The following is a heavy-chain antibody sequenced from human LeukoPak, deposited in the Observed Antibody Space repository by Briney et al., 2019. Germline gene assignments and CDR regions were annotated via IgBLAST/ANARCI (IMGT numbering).Heavy chain of an antibody. CDR1: GGSISSYY. CDR2: IYYSGST. CDR3: ALLLAHRPLDY. Sequence: SETLSLTCTVSGGSISSYYWSWIRQPPGKGLEWIGYIYYSGSTNYNPSLKGRVTISVDTSNNQFSLKLTSVTAADTAVYFCALLLAHRPLDYWGQGTLVTVSS. D-gene: IGHD1/OR15-1a*01. J-gene: IGHJ4*02. V-gene: IGHV4-59*01.